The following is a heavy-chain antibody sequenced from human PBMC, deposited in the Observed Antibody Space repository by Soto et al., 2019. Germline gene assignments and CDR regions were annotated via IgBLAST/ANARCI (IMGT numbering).Heavy chain of an antibody. CDR3: ARDSDLDY. V-gene: IGHV3-48*03. Sequence: GGSLRLSCAASGFPFSSYEMNWVCQAPGKGLQWVSYISASGSTVSYADSVKGRFTISRDKAKNSLSLQMNSLRLEDTAVYYCARDSDLDYWGQGVLVTVSS. CDR1: GFPFSSYE. J-gene: IGHJ4*02. CDR2: ISASGSTV.